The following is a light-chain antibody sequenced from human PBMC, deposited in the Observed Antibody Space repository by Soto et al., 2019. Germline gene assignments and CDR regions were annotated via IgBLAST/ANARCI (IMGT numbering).Light chain of an antibody. CDR2: DEF. V-gene: IGKV1-33*01. Sequence: DIHMTQPPSSVAASVGYRVTSTCRASQGIRSYLAWYKKKPGKAHKLLIYDEFDLETGVQSRFSGSGSGTGFTFNISSLQPEDFATYYCKKYESLPLTFGQGTRREI. J-gene: IGKJ5*01. CDR1: QGIRSY. CDR3: KKYESLPLT.